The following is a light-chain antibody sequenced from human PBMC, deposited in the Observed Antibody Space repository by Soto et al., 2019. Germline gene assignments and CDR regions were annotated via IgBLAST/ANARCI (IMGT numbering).Light chain of an antibody. J-gene: IGKJ4*01. CDR2: GAS. CDR3: QQRSNWPLT. V-gene: IGKV3-11*01. CDR1: QSISRY. Sequence: IVLTQSPGTLSLSPGERTTLSCRASQSISRYLAWYQQKPGQGPRLLIYGASSRATGTPARFSGSGSGTDFTLTINSLEPEDFAVYYCQQRSNWPLTFGGGTKVDI.